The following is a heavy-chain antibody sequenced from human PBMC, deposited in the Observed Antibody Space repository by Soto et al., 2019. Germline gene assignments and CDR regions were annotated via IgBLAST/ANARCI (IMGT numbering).Heavy chain of an antibody. Sequence: ASVKVSCKASGYTFTSYGISWVRQAPGQGLEWMGWISAYNGNTNYAQKLQGRVTMTTDTSTSTAYMELRSLRSDDTAVYYCARESILWFGGNYYYGMDVWGQGTTVTVSS. CDR1: GYTFTSYG. D-gene: IGHD3-10*01. CDR2: ISAYNGNT. CDR3: ARESILWFGGNYYYGMDV. J-gene: IGHJ6*02. V-gene: IGHV1-18*04.